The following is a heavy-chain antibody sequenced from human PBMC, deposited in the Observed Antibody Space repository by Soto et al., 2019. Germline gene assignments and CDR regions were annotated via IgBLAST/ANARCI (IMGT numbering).Heavy chain of an antibody. CDR3: XXXXXXXXXXAG. V-gene: IGHV1-69*05. Sequence: QVQLVQSGAEVKKPGSSVKVSCKASGGTFSSYAISWVRQAPGQGLEWMGGIIPIFGTADYAQKYQGRVTXXXXXXXXXXXXXXXXXXXXXXXXXXXXXXXXXXXXXAGWGQGTLVTVSS. J-gene: IGHJ4*02. CDR1: GGTFSSYA. CDR2: IIPIFGTA.